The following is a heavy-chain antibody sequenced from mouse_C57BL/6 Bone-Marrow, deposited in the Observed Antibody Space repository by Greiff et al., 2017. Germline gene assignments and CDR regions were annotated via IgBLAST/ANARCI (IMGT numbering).Heavy chain of an antibody. J-gene: IGHJ2*01. CDR3: ARTPFITTVLDY. Sequence: EVKLVESGGSLVKPGGSLKLSCAASGFTFSDYGMHWVRQAPEKGLEWVAYISSGSSTIYYADTVKGRFTISRDNAKNTLFLQMTSLRSEDTAMYYCARTPFITTVLDYWGQGTTLTVSS. D-gene: IGHD1-1*01. CDR1: GFTFSDYG. V-gene: IGHV5-17*01. CDR2: ISSGSSTI.